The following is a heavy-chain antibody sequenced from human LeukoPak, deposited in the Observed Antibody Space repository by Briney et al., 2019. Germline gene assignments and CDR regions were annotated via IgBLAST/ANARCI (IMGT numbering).Heavy chain of an antibody. CDR2: IYPGDSDT. CDR3: ARTDIVATIGNGAFDI. CDR1: RYSFTRYW. J-gene: IGHJ3*02. Sequence: GESLRISCKGSRYSFTRYWIGWVRQMPGKGLEWMGIIYPGDSDTRYSPSFQGQVTISADKSISTAYLQWSSLKASDTAMYYCARTDIVATIGNGAFDIWGQGTRVTVSS. V-gene: IGHV5-51*01. D-gene: IGHD5-12*01.